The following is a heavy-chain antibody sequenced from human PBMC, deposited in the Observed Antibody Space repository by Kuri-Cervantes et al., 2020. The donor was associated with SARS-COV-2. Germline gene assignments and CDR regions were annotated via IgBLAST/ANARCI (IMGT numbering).Heavy chain of an antibody. Sequence: SVQVSCKASGFTFTSSAVQWVRQARGQRLEWIGWIVVGSGNTNYAQKFQERVTITRDMSTSTAYMELSRLRSDDTAVYYCASLYSSGWYPTSYYYYMDVWGKGTTVTVSS. J-gene: IGHJ6*03. CDR3: ASLYSSGWYPTSYYYYMDV. CDR2: IVVGSGNT. CDR1: GFTFTSSA. V-gene: IGHV1-58*01. D-gene: IGHD6-19*01.